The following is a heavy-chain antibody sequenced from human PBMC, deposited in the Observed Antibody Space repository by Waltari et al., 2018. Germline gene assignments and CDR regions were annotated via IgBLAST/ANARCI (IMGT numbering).Heavy chain of an antibody. CDR3: ARVCYDFWSGYWGRWFDP. D-gene: IGHD3-3*01. V-gene: IGHV1-8*01. J-gene: IGHJ5*02. CDR2: MNPNSGNT. Sequence: HVQLVQSGAEVNKPGASVTVSCKASGYTFTSYHIHWLRQAPGQGLEWMGWMNPNSGNTGYAQKFQGRVTMTRNTSISTAYMELSSLRSEDTAVYYCARVCYDFWSGYWGRWFDPWGQGTLVTVSS. CDR1: GYTFTSYH.